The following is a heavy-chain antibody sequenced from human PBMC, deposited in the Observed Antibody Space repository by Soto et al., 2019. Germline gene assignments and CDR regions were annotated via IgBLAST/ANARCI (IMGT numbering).Heavy chain of an antibody. D-gene: IGHD3-22*01. CDR3: AKMSSEYYYVSVFS. CDR2: ISSSVNTI. CDR1: GFTFSDYY. V-gene: IGHV3-11*01. Sequence: QVQLVESGGGLVQTSGSLRIACVASGFTFSDYYMSWVRQAPGKGLEWVSYISSSVNTIYYADSVKGRFNFSMDNAKKSVYLQMNRLRAEESALYFCAKMSSEYYYVSVFSWCQGPLVTV. J-gene: IGHJ4*02.